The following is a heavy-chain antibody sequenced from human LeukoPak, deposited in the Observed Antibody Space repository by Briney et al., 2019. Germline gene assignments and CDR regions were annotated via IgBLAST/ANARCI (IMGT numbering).Heavy chain of an antibody. CDR3: ARDRSSGWYDFDY. CDR1: GFTVSSNY. V-gene: IGHV3-66*02. J-gene: IGHJ4*02. D-gene: IGHD6-19*01. Sequence: GSLRLSCAASGFTVSSNYMSWVRQAPGKGLEWVSVIYSGGSTYYADSVKGRFTISRDNSKNTLYLQMNSLRAEDTAVYCCARDRSSGWYDFDYWGQGTLVTVSS. CDR2: IYSGGST.